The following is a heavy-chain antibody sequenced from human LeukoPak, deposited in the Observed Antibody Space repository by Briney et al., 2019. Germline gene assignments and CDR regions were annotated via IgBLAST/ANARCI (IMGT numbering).Heavy chain of an antibody. D-gene: IGHD6-19*01. CDR2: IWSVGGAE. CDR3: VGPGTLRSNGWDFHH. CDR1: GFPFSSYG. V-gene: IGHV3-33*01. J-gene: IGHJ1*01. Sequence: GGSLRLSCVASGFPFSSYGMHWVRQAPGKGLEWVAVIWSVGGAEYYADSVKGRFTISRDNSKNMLFLQMNSLRAEDTAVYYCVGPGTLRSNGWDFHHWGQGNLVPVFS.